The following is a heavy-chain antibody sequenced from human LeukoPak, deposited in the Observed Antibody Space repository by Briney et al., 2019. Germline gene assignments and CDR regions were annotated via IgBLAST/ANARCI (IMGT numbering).Heavy chain of an antibody. J-gene: IGHJ4*02. CDR3: ASDRESKWFYY. Sequence: SETLSLTCTVSGGSISSRTYYWGWIRQPPGKGLEWIGSISYSGSTYYNPSLKSRVTISVDTSKNQFSLKLSSVTAADTAVYYCASDRESKWFYYWGQGTLVTVSS. CDR1: GGSISSRTYY. D-gene: IGHD3-22*01. V-gene: IGHV4-39*01. CDR2: ISYSGST.